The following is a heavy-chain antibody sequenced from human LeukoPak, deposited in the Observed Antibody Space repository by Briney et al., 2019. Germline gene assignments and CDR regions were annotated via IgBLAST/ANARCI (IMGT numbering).Heavy chain of an antibody. Sequence: GGSLRLSCAASGFTFSDYYMSWIRQAPGKGLEWVSHISAGGSNIYYADSVRGRFTISRNNARNSLFLQMRSLRAEDTAVYYCARVRVRGVIYWGQGTLVTVSS. CDR1: GFTFSDYY. D-gene: IGHD3-10*01. CDR2: ISAGGSNI. J-gene: IGHJ1*01. V-gene: IGHV3-11*01. CDR3: ARVRVRGVIY.